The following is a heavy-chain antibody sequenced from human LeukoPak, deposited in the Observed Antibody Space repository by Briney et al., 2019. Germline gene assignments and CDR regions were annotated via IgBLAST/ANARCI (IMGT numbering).Heavy chain of an antibody. J-gene: IGHJ4*02. D-gene: IGHD2-2*02. CDR2: IYTSGST. CDR3: ARGGCDSTSCYNEPADY. V-gene: IGHV4-61*02. Sequence: SSQTLSLTCTVSGGSISSGNYYWSWIRQPAGKGLEWIGRIYTSGSTNYNPSLNSRVTISVDTSKNQFSLKLSSVTAADTAVYYCARGGCDSTSCYNEPADYWGQGTLVTVSS. CDR1: GGSISSGNYY.